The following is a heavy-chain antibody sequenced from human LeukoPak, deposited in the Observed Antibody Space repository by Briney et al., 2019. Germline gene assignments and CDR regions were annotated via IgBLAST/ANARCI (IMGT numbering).Heavy chain of an antibody. V-gene: IGHV3-21*01. J-gene: IGHJ4*02. Sequence: GGSLRLSCAASGFTFSSYSMNWVRQAPGKGLEWVSSISSSSSYIYYAGSVKGRFTISRDNAKNSLYLQMNSLRAEDTAVYYCARVVGYCSSTSCYGYFDYWGQGTLVTVSS. CDR3: ARVVGYCSSTSCYGYFDY. CDR2: ISSSSSYI. CDR1: GFTFSSYS. D-gene: IGHD2-2*01.